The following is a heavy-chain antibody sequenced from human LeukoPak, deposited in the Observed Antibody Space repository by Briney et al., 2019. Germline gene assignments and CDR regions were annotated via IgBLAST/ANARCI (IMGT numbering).Heavy chain of an antibody. J-gene: IGHJ4*02. V-gene: IGHV4-34*01. CDR2: INHSGST. D-gene: IGHD6-6*01. CDR3: ARVRREYYFDY. CDR1: GGSFSGYY. Sequence: PSETLSLTCAVYGGSFSGYYWSWIRQPPGKGLEWIGEINHSGSTNYNPSLKSRVTISVDTSKNQFSLKLSSVTAADTAVYYCARVRREYYFDYWGQGTLVTVX.